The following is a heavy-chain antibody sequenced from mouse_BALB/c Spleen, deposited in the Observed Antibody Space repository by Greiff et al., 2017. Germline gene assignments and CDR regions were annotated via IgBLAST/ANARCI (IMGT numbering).Heavy chain of an antibody. D-gene: IGHD1-1*01. CDR1: GFTFSSYG. J-gene: IGHJ4*01. V-gene: IGHV5-6-3*01. Sequence: DVHLVESGGGLVQPGGSLKLSCAASGFTFSSYGMSWVRQTPDKRLELVATINSNGGSTYYPDSVKGRFTISRDNAKNTLYLQMSSLKSEDTAMYYCARRGLRGAMDYWGQGTSVTVSS. CDR3: ARRGLRGAMDY. CDR2: INSNGGST.